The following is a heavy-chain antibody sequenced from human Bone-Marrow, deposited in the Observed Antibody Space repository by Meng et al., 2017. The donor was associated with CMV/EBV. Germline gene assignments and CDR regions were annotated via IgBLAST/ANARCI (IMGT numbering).Heavy chain of an antibody. CDR1: GYSISSGYY. CDR2: IYYSGST. V-gene: IGHV4-38-2*02. J-gene: IGHJ6*02. CDR3: ARGDCSSTSCYPYYGMDV. D-gene: IGHD2-2*01. Sequence: SETLSLTCTVSGYSISSGYYWGWIRQPPGKGLEWIGSIYYSGSTCYNPSLKSRVTISVDTSKNQFSLKLSSVTAADTAVYYCARGDCSSTSCYPYYGMDVWGQGTTVTVSS.